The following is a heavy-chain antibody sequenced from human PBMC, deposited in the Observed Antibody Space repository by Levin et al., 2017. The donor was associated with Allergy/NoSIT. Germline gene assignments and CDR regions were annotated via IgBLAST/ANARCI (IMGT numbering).Heavy chain of an antibody. CDR2: ISSTSSTI. V-gene: IGHV3-48*03. CDR1: GFTFSSSE. Sequence: LSLTCAASGFTFSSSEMNWVRQAPGKGLEWVSFISSTSSTIYYADSVKGRFTISRDNAKKSLYLQMNSLRAEDTAVYYCARENGAWIDDWGQGTLVTVSS. J-gene: IGHJ4*02. CDR3: ARENGAWIDD. D-gene: IGHD4-17*01.